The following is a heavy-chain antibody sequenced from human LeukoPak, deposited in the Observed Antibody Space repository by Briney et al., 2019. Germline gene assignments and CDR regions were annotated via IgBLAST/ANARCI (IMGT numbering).Heavy chain of an antibody. V-gene: IGHV3-23*01. D-gene: IGHD2-2*02. CDR2: ISGSRGRT. J-gene: IGHJ4*02. Sequence: GGSLRLSCAASGFTFSSYAMSWVRQAPGKGLEWVSGISGSRGRTNYADSVKGRFTISRDNSKNTLYLQMNSLRAEDTAVYYCAKDSSRIVVVPAAIWIDYWGQGTLVTVSS. CDR3: AKDSSRIVVVPAAIWIDY. CDR1: GFTFSSYA.